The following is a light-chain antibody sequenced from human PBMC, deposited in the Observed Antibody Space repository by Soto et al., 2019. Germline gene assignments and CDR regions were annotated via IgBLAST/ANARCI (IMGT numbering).Light chain of an antibody. Sequence: QSALTQPASVSGSPGQSITISCTGTSSDVGGYNYVSWYQQPPGKAPKLMIYDVSNRPSGVSNRFSGSKSGNTASLTISGLQAEDEADYYCSSYTSSSTYVFVTGTKVTVL. CDR2: DVS. J-gene: IGLJ1*01. CDR1: SSDVGGYNY. V-gene: IGLV2-14*01. CDR3: SSYTSSSTYV.